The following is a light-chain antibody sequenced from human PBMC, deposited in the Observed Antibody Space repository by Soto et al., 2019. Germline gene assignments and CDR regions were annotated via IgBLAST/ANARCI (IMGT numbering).Light chain of an antibody. CDR1: QTITKY. V-gene: IGKV1-39*01. Sequence: DLQMTQSPSFLSASVGDRVTLTCRASQTITKYLSWYQQKPGKAPNLLIYTTSTLQSGVPSRFSGSGSGTDFTLTVSSLQPEDFATYYCQQSEESPVTYGQGTQLEIK. J-gene: IGKJ2*01. CDR3: QQSEESPVT. CDR2: TTS.